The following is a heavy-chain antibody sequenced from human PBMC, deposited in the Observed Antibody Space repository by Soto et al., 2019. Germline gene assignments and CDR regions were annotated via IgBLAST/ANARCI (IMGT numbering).Heavy chain of an antibody. CDR1: GGSISSGGYY. D-gene: IGHD3-3*01. Sequence: TLSLTCTVSGGSISSGGYYWSWIGQHPGKGLEWIGYIYYSGSTYYNPSLKSRVTISVDTSKNQFSLKLSSVTAADTAVYYCARNTYYDFWSGYLAPYGMDVWGQGTTVTVSS. J-gene: IGHJ6*02. CDR3: ARNTYYDFWSGYLAPYGMDV. CDR2: IYYSGST. V-gene: IGHV4-31*03.